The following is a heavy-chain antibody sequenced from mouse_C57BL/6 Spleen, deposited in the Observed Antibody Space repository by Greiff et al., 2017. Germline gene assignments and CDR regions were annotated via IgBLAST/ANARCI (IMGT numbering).Heavy chain of an antibody. CDR1: GYNFTSYW. CDR2: IDPSDSYT. Sequence: VQLQQPGAELVMPGASVKLSCKASGYNFTSYWMHWVKQRPGQGLEWIGEIDPSDSYTKYNQKFKGKSTLTVATSSNTAYLQLSSLTSADSAIYYCALITACRYYFDYWGQGTTLTVSS. V-gene: IGHV1-69*01. CDR3: ALITACRYYFDY. J-gene: IGHJ2*01. D-gene: IGHD1-2*01.